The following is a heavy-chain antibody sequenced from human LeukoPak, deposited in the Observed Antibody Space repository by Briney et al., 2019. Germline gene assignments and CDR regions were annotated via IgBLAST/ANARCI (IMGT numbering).Heavy chain of an antibody. J-gene: IGHJ5*02. CDR1: GLTFSSYA. D-gene: IGHD6-6*01. Sequence: GGSLRLSCAVSGLTFSSYAMSCVRQAPGKGLEWVSAISGSGGSTYYADSVKGRFTIARDNSKNTLYLQMNSLRAEDTAEYYSAKNGEYSSLCDPWGQGTLVTVSS. V-gene: IGHV3-23*01. CDR2: ISGSGGST. CDR3: AKNGEYSSLCDP.